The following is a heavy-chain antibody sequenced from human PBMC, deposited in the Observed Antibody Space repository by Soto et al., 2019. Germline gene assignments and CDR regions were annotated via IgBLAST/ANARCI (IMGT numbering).Heavy chain of an antibody. J-gene: IGHJ4*02. CDR3: SRDGEGF. Sequence: EVQLVESGGGLVQPGGSLRLSCAASGFTFSSNWMHWVRRVPGRRLVWVSRINTDGSSADYVDSVKGRFTISRDNAKNTLYLQMNSLRVEDTAVYYCSRDGEGFWGQGTLVTVSS. V-gene: IGHV3-74*01. CDR2: INTDGSSA. CDR1: GFTFSSNW. D-gene: IGHD2-21*01.